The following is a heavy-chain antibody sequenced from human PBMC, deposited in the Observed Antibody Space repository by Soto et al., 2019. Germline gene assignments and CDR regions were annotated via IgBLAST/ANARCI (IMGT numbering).Heavy chain of an antibody. D-gene: IGHD3-10*01. Sequence: EVQLVESGGGLVKPGGSLRLSCAASGFIFKNAWMNWVRQSPEKGLEWVGRIKKEVDGATVDYAAFVQGRFTIARDDSRDTLYLQMNSLNTDDTGLYFRTTRGESWDFFDSWGQGALVTVSS. V-gene: IGHV3-15*07. J-gene: IGHJ4*02. CDR1: GFIFKNAW. CDR3: TTRGESWDFFDS. CDR2: IKKEVDGATV.